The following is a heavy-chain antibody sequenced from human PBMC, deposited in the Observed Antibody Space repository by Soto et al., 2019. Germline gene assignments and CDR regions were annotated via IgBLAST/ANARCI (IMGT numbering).Heavy chain of an antibody. Sequence: ASVKVSCKASGNTFTNYYIHWVRQAPGQGLEWMGTINPSGGHTTYSQNFLGRVTMTRDTSTSTLYMELTSLTSDDTAVYYCARGGHVVVVTAAFDYWGRGTLVTVSS. CDR3: ARGGHVVVVTAAFDY. V-gene: IGHV1-46*01. D-gene: IGHD2-21*02. J-gene: IGHJ4*02. CDR2: INPSGGHT. CDR1: GNTFTNYY.